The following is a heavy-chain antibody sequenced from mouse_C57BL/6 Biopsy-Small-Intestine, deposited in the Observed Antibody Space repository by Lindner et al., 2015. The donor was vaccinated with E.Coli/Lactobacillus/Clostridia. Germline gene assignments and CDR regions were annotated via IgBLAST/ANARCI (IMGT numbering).Heavy chain of an antibody. V-gene: IGHV1S18*01. CDR3: AAGGVHSSSWIQLYYYGMDV. D-gene: IGHD1-1*01. CDR2: IVVGSDNT. CDR1: GFTFTSSA. J-gene: IGHJ1*01. Sequence: SVKVSCKASGFTFTSSAVQWVRQARGQRLEWIGWIVVGSDNTNYAQKFQERVTITRDMSTSTAYMELSSLRSEDTAVYYCAAGGVHSSSWIQLYYYGMDVWGQGTTVTVSS.